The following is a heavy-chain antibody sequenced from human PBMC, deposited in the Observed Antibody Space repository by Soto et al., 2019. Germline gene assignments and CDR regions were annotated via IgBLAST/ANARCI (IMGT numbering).Heavy chain of an antibody. CDR3: AGRKYGPGQQNYFDS. CDR1: GGSVSSGSYY. CDR2: INHSGTT. D-gene: IGHD3-10*01. J-gene: IGHJ4*02. V-gene: IGHV4-61*01. Sequence: SETLSLTCTVSGGSVSSGSYYWSWIRQPPGRGLELEWIGEINHSGTTNYNPSLMSRVTMSVDTSDSQLSLKLSSVTAADTAVYYCAGRKYGPGQQNYFDSWGLGTLVTVSS.